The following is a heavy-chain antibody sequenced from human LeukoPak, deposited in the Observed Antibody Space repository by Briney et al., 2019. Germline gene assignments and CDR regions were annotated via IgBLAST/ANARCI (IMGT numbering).Heavy chain of an antibody. CDR2: ISSSGST. Sequence: SETLSLTCTVSGGSISSSSYYWGWRRPPPGVGLEWIRCISSSGSTYYNPSLKSRLTISVDTSKNQLALRLSSVAAADTAVYYCARRRVAATPGHYWGQGTLVTISS. CDR1: GGSISSSSYY. D-gene: IGHD2-15*01. J-gene: IGHJ4*02. V-gene: IGHV4-39*01. CDR3: ARRRVAATPGHY.